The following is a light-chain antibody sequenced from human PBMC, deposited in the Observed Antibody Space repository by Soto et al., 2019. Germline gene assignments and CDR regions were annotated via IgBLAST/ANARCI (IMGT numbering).Light chain of an antibody. Sequence: MRMTHSRSAVSVSPEDGVTISWRASQSMSTYLEWFQQKPGKAPKLLIYGASTLQSGVPSRFSGSGSGTDSTFTSSSLHPEDFASYYWQQCYQPQWTFGQGTRVDIK. CDR3: QQCYQPQWT. CDR2: GAS. J-gene: IGKJ1*01. V-gene: IGKV1-39*01. CDR1: QSMSTY.